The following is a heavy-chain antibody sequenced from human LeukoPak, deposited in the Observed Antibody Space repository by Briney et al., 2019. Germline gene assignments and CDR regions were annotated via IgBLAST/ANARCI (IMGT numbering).Heavy chain of an antibody. D-gene: IGHD6-13*01. J-gene: IGHJ4*02. Sequence: GGSLRLSCAASGFTFSSYWMSWVRQAPGKGLEWVANIKQDGSEKYYVDSVKGRFTISRGNAKNSLYLQMNSLRAEDTAVYYCASPAGIAAAPSDYWGQGTLVTVSS. CDR1: GFTFSSYW. CDR2: IKQDGSEK. V-gene: IGHV3-7*01. CDR3: ASPAGIAAAPSDY.